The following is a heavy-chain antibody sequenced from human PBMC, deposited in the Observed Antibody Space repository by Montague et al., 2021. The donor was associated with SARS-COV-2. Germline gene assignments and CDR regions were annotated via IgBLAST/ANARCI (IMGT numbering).Heavy chain of an antibody. D-gene: IGHD3-22*01. CDR2: IYYSGST. CDR3: ARGGGYYNYGLDV. Sequence: SETLSLTCTASGGSISNYYWSWIRQPPGRGLEWIGYIYYSGSTDYSPSLKSRVTISLDTSKNQFPLKVTSVTAADTAVYYCARGGGYYNYGLDVWGPGTTVTVSS. V-gene: IGHV4-59*01. J-gene: IGHJ6*02. CDR1: GGSISNYY.